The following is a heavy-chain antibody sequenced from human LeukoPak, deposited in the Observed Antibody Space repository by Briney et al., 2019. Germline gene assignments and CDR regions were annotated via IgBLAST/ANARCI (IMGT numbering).Heavy chain of an antibody. D-gene: IGHD4-17*01. Sequence: GGSLRLSCEASGLTFRSYGMSWVRQAPGKGLEWVAGIRDGGGNKYYTDSVKGRFTISRDNARNSLYLQLNSLRAEDTAVYYCARQSSPSYGSLDYWGQGTLVTVS. CDR1: GLTFRSYG. CDR2: IRDGGGNK. J-gene: IGHJ4*02. CDR3: ARQSSPSYGSLDY. V-gene: IGHV3-33*08.